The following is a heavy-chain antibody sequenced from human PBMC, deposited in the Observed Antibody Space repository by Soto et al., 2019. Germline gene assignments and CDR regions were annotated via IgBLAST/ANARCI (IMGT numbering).Heavy chain of an antibody. CDR1: GFTFSSYW. CDR2: IKQDGSEK. CDR3: ARGPEDIVATWGFDY. V-gene: IGHV3-7*03. D-gene: IGHD5-12*01. Sequence: GGSLRLSCAASGFTFSSYWMSWVRQAPGKGLEWVANIKQDGSEKYYVDSVKGRFTISRDNAKNSLYLQMNSLRAEDTAVYYCARGPEDIVATWGFDYWGQGALVTVSS. J-gene: IGHJ4*02.